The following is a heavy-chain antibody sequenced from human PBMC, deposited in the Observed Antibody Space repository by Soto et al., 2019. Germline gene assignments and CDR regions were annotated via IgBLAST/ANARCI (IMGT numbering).Heavy chain of an antibody. V-gene: IGHV4-59*01. D-gene: IGHD6-13*01. CDR2: VYYSGTT. CDR1: GDSINNYY. J-gene: IGHJ4*02. CDR3: ARGYSSNWFRVDY. Sequence: SETLSLTCTVSGDSINNYYWTWIRQPPGKGLEWIGYVYYSGTTDYNPSLRSRLTISVDTSKNQFSLNLNSVTAADTAVYYCARGYSSNWFRVDYWGQGILVTVYS.